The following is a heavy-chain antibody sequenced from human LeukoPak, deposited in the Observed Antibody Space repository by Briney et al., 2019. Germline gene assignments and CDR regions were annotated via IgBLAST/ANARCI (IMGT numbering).Heavy chain of an antibody. J-gene: IGHJ4*02. CDR1: GDSISGYS. CDR2: MYYNGGP. Sequence: SETLSLTCTVSGDSISGYSWSWIRQPPGKGLEWIGYMYYNGGPTYNPSLESRVTISADTSKNQLSLKLTPVTAADTAVYYCARADSSGYSIFGYWGQGTLVTVSS. D-gene: IGHD3-22*01. V-gene: IGHV4-59*01. CDR3: ARADSSGYSIFGY.